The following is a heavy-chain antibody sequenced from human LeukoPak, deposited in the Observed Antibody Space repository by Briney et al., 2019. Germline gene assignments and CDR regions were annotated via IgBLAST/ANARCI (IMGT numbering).Heavy chain of an antibody. J-gene: IGHJ5*02. Sequence: SETLSLTCTVSGYSISSGYYWGWIRQPPGKGLEWIGEINHSGSTNHNPSLKSRVTISVDTSKNQFSLKLSSVTAADTAVYYCCSWSPYNWFDPWGQGTLVTVSS. CDR3: CSWSPYNWFDP. V-gene: IGHV4-38-2*02. CDR2: INHSGST. D-gene: IGHD6-13*01. CDR1: GYSISSGYY.